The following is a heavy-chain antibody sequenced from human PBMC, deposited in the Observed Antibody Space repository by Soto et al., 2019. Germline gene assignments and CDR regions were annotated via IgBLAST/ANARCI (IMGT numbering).Heavy chain of an antibody. CDR3: ASVETQRYYYGMDV. D-gene: IGHD2-15*01. V-gene: IGHV1-69*12. CDR1: GGTFSSYA. Sequence: QVQLVQSGAEVKKPGSSVKVSCKASGGTFSSYAISWVRQAPGQGLEWMGGILPIFRTADYAQKFQGRVTITADASTSTAYMELSSLRFEDTAVYYCASVETQRYYYGMDVWGQGTPVTVSS. CDR2: ILPIFRTA. J-gene: IGHJ6*02.